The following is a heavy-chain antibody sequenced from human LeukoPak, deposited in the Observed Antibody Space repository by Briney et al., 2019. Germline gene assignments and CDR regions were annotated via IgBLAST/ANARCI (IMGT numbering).Heavy chain of an antibody. J-gene: IGHJ4*02. Sequence: ASVKVSCKASGYTFTSYDINWVRQATGQGLEWMGWMNPNSGNTGYAQKFQGRVTMTRNTSISTAYMELSSLRSEDTAVYYCARERIAVAAPSGYWGQGTLVTVSS. CDR2: MNPNSGNT. CDR3: ARERIAVAAPSGY. CDR1: GYTFTSYD. D-gene: IGHD6-19*01. V-gene: IGHV1-8*01.